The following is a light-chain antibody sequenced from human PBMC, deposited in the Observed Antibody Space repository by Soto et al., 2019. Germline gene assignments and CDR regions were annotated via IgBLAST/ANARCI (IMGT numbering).Light chain of an antibody. CDR2: LNSDGSH. Sequence: QSVLTQSPSASASLGASVKVTCTLSSGHSSYAIAWHQQQPEKGPRYLMTLNSDGSHSKGDGIPDRFSGSSSGAERYLTISSVQSEDEADYHCQAWATGIRVFGGGTKLTVL. CDR3: QAWATGIRV. J-gene: IGLJ2*01. V-gene: IGLV4-69*02. CDR1: SGHSSYA.